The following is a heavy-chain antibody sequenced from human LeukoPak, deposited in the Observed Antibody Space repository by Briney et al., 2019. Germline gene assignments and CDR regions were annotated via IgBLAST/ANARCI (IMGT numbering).Heavy chain of an antibody. V-gene: IGHV1-18*04. CDR2: ISAYNGNT. Sequence: ASVKVSCKASGYTFTSYGISWVRQAPGQGLDWMGWISAYNGNTNYAQKLQGRVTMTTDTSTSTAYMELRSLRSDDTAVYYCARDLRITMVRGLARFDYWGQGTLVTVSS. CDR1: GYTFTSYG. CDR3: ARDLRITMVRGLARFDY. J-gene: IGHJ4*02. D-gene: IGHD3-10*01.